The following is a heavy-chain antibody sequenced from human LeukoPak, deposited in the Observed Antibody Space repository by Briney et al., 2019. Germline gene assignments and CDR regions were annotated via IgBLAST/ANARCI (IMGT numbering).Heavy chain of an antibody. CDR3: ARENSGSYRELDY. J-gene: IGHJ4*02. Sequence: SEILSLTCTVSGGSISSYYWSWIRQPAGKGLEWIGRMYTSGSTNYNPSLKSRVTMSVDTSKNLFSLKLSSVTAADTAVFYCARENSGSYRELDYWGQGTLVTVSS. CDR2: MYTSGST. CDR1: GGSISSYY. V-gene: IGHV4-4*07. D-gene: IGHD1-26*01.